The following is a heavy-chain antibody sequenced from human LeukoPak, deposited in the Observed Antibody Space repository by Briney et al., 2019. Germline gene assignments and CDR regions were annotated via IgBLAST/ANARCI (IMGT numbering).Heavy chain of an antibody. V-gene: IGHV3-13*04. Sequence: GGSLRLSCAASGFTFSSYDMHWVRQATGKGLEWVSVIGTSGDTYYAGSVKGRFTISRENAKNSLYLQMNSLTAGDTAVYFCTRVGSSGWPNYFDSWGQGTLVTVSS. CDR1: GFTFSSYD. D-gene: IGHD6-19*01. CDR3: TRVGSSGWPNYFDS. J-gene: IGHJ4*02. CDR2: IGTSGDT.